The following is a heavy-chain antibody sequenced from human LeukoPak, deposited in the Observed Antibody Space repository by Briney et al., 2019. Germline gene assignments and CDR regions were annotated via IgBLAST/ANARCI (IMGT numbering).Heavy chain of an antibody. V-gene: IGHV3-11*01. CDR2: ISSSGSTI. D-gene: IGHD4-17*01. Sequence: PGGSLRLSCAASGFTFSDYYMSWIRQAPGKGLEWVSYISSSGSTIYYADSVKGRFTISRDNAKNSLYLQMNSLRAEDTAVYYCARDRYDYGDNSELDYWGQGTLVTVSS. J-gene: IGHJ4*02. CDR3: ARDRYDYGDNSELDY. CDR1: GFTFSDYY.